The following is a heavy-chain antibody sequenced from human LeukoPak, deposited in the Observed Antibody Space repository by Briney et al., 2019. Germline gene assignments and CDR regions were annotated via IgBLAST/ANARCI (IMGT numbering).Heavy chain of an antibody. V-gene: IGHV3-21*01. CDR2: FGTRSTSI. J-gene: IGHJ4*02. CDR3: AREVSEGFDF. CDR1: GFTFSGYS. D-gene: IGHD3-22*01. Sequence: SGGSLRLSCTASGFTFSGYSMNWIRQAPGKGLEWVSSFGTRSTSIYHAGSVKGRFAISRDNAKNSPYLQMNSLRAEGTALYYCAREVSEGFDFWGQGTLVTVSS.